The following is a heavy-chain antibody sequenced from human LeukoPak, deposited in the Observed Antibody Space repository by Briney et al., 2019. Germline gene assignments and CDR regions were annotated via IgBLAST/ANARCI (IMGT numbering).Heavy chain of an antibody. CDR1: GGSISSSHCY. J-gene: IGHJ6*03. D-gene: IGHD3-10*01. CDR2: IYYSGTT. Sequence: SETLSLTCSVSGGSISSSHCYWGWIRQPPGKGLEWIGTIYYSGTTYYNPSLESRVTISEDTSKNQFSLTLRSVTAADTAVYYCARQISDYYYYYIDVWGKGTTVTVSS. CDR3: ARQISDYYYYYIDV. V-gene: IGHV4-39*01.